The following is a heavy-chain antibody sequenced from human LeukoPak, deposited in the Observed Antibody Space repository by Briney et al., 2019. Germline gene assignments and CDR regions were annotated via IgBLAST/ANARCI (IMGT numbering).Heavy chain of an antibody. V-gene: IGHV4-59*01. CDR3: ARAPWYFDL. Sequence: SETLSLTCTVSGDSISSYYWSWIRQPPGKGLEWIGYIYYSGSTNYNPSLKCRVTISVDTSKNQFSLKLSSVTAADTAVYYCARAPWYFDLWGRGTLVSVSS. J-gene: IGHJ2*01. CDR2: IYYSGST. CDR1: GDSISSYY.